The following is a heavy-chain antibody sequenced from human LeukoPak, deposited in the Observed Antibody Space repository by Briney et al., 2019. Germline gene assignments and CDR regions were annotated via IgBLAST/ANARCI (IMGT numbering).Heavy chain of an antibody. CDR3: AKQRGALRENYYMGV. V-gene: IGHV3-23*01. CDR2: AGSSSR. Sequence: GGSLRLSCLASGFSFSNYAMSRVSQAPGKGLEWVSNAGSSSRLYGDSVKGRFSVSRDNSKNTLYLQMNSLRADDTAVYYCAKQRGALRENYYMGVWGKGTTVTVSS. CDR1: GFSFSNYA. J-gene: IGHJ6*03.